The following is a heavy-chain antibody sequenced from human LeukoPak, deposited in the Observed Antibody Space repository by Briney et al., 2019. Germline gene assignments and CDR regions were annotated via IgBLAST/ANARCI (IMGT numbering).Heavy chain of an antibody. CDR3: ARGTGSGSYCFDY. V-gene: IGHV3-21*01. Sequence: PGGSLRLSCAASGFTFSSYSMNWVRQAPGKGLEWVSSISSSSSYIYYADSVKGRFTISRDNAKNSLYLQMNSLRAEDTAVYYCARGTGSGSYCFDYWGQGTLVTVSS. J-gene: IGHJ4*02. D-gene: IGHD1-26*01. CDR1: GFTFSSYS. CDR2: ISSSSSYI.